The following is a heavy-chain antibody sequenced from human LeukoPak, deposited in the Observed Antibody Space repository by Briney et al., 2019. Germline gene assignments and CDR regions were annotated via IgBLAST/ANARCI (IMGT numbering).Heavy chain of an antibody. Sequence: PSETLSLTCAVYGGSFSGYYWSWIRQPPGKGLEWIGEINHSGSTNYNPSLKSRVTISVDTSKNQFSLKLSSVTAADTAVYYCARAGIWFGESHWFDPWGQGTLVTVSS. D-gene: IGHD3-10*01. J-gene: IGHJ5*02. CDR1: GGSFSGYY. V-gene: IGHV4-34*01. CDR3: ARAGIWFGESHWFDP. CDR2: INHSGST.